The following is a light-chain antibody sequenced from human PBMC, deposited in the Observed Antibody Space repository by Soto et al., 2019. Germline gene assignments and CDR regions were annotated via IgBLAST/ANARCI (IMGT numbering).Light chain of an antibody. V-gene: IGKV1-5*01. CDR2: DAS. J-gene: IGKJ1*01. CDR3: QQYTNTNTPWI. CDR1: QTISTW. Sequence: DIQVTQSPPTLSASVGDRVTITCRASQTISTWMAWYQQKPGKAPKLLVYDASTLQSGVASRFSGSGCGTEFTLIISGLQPDDSATYYDQQYTNTNTPWIFGQGTKVEI.